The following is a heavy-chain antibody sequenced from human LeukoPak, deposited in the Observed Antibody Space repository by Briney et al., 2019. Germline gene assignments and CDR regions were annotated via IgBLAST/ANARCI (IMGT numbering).Heavy chain of an antibody. CDR1: GGSISSYY. D-gene: IGHD6-19*01. Sequence: SETLSLTCTVSGGSISSYYWSWIRQPPGKGLEWIGYIYYSGSTNYNPSLKSRVTISVDTSKNQFSLRLRSVTAADTAVYYCAREAQSSGAMGCWGQGILVTVSS. CDR2: IYYSGST. V-gene: IGHV4-59*01. CDR3: AREAQSSGAMGC. J-gene: IGHJ4*02.